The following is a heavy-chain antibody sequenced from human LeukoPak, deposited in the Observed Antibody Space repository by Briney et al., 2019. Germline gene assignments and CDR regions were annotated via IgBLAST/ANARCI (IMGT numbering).Heavy chain of an antibody. V-gene: IGHV4-59*01. CDR3: ATQFTVSAHFDH. CDR1: GGSISSYY. J-gene: IGHJ4*02. CDR2: IYYSGST. D-gene: IGHD4-17*01. Sequence: SETLSLTCTVSGGSISSYYWSWIRQPPGKGLEWIGYIYYSGSTNYNPSLKSRVTISVDTSKNQFSLKLSSVTAADTAVYYCATQFTVSAHFDHWGQGTLVTVSS.